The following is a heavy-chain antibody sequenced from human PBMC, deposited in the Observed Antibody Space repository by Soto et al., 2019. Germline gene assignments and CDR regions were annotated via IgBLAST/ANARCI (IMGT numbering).Heavy chain of an antibody. V-gene: IGHV4-4*02. D-gene: IGHD6-19*01. CDR1: GGSISSSNW. Sequence: QVQLQESGPGLVKTSGTLSLTCAVSGGSISSSNWWSWVRQPPGKGLEWIGEIYHSGSTNYNPSLKSRVTISVDKSKNQFSLKLSSMTAADTAVYYCARDSVLSSGWSFFDYWGQGTLVTVSS. J-gene: IGHJ4*02. CDR2: IYHSGST. CDR3: ARDSVLSSGWSFFDY.